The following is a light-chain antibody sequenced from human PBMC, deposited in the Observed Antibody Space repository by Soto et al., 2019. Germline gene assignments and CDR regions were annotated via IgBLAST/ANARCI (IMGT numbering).Light chain of an antibody. J-gene: IGKJ1*01. CDR1: QSVSSSY. Sequence: EIVLTQSPGTLSLSPGERGTLSCRASQSVSSSYLAWYQQKPGQAPRLLIYGASSRATGIPDRFSGSGSGTDFTLTISRLEPEDFAVYYCQHFASSLWTFGQGTKVDI. V-gene: IGKV3-20*01. CDR3: QHFASSLWT. CDR2: GAS.